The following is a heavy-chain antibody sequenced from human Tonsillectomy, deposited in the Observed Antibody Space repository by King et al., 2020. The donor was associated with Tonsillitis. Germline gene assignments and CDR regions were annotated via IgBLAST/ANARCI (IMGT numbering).Heavy chain of an antibody. CDR1: GGSISSGDYY. CDR2: IFYIGSP. CDR3: ARTLETWFDP. V-gene: IGHV4-30-4*01. J-gene: IGHJ5*02. Sequence: QLQESGPGLVKPSQTLSLTCTVSGGSISSGDYYWSWIRQPPGKGLEWIGFIFYIGSPYYNPFLKNRVSLSLDTSKNQFSLKLSSVTAADTAVYYCARTLETWFDPWDQGTLVTVSS.